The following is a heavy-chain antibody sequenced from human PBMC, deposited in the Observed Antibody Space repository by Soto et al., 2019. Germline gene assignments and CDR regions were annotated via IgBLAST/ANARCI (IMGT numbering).Heavy chain of an antibody. J-gene: IGHJ6*02. V-gene: IGHV4-59*01. CDR1: GGSISSYY. D-gene: IGHD4-17*01. CDR3: ARDSGIGYDYGDPMGRDYGMDV. Sequence: TSETLSLTCTVSGGSISSYYWSWIRQPPGKGLEWIGYIYYSGSTNYNPSLNSRVTISVDTSKNQFSLKLSSVTAADTAVYYCARDSGIGYDYGDPMGRDYGMDVWGQGTTVTVSS. CDR2: IYYSGST.